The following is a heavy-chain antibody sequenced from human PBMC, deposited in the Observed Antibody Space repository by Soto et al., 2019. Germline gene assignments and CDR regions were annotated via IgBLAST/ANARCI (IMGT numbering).Heavy chain of an antibody. CDR3: ARHRGPTGPNY. CDR1: GDSISSDGYH. CDR2: MFHRGNT. J-gene: IGHJ4*02. V-gene: IGHV4-39*01. D-gene: IGHD3-10*01. Sequence: QLQLQESGPGLVKPSETLSLTCTVSGDSISSDGYHWGWIRQTPGKGLEWIGSMFHRGNTYHSPFLKSRVTISVDTSKNQFSLTQRSVTAADTAVYYCARHRGPTGPNYWGQGTLVTVSS.